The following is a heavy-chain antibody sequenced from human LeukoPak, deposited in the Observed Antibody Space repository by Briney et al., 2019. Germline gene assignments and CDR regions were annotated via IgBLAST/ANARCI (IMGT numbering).Heavy chain of an antibody. D-gene: IGHD3-10*02. CDR1: GFTFSTYG. Sequence: GGSLRLSCAASGFTFSTYGMHWVRQAPGKGLEWVALITYDGYYKYYSDSVKGRFTISSDTSKNTLSLQMNSLRAEDTAVYYCARDLHYYVAMDVWGQGTAVTVSS. J-gene: IGHJ6*02. V-gene: IGHV3-30*03. CDR2: ITYDGYYK. CDR3: ARDLHYYVAMDV.